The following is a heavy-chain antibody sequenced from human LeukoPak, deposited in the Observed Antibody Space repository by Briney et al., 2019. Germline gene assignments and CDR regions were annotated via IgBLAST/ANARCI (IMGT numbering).Heavy chain of an antibody. Sequence: GGSLRLSCAASEFTFSTYWMHWVRQAPGKGLVWVSRVNSDGSSTSYADSVKGRFTISRDNAKNTLYLQMNSLRAEDTAVHYCARGHSGSSFDYWGQGTLVTASS. D-gene: IGHD1-26*01. V-gene: IGHV3-74*01. CDR3: ARGHSGSSFDY. CDR2: VNSDGSST. CDR1: EFTFSTYW. J-gene: IGHJ4*02.